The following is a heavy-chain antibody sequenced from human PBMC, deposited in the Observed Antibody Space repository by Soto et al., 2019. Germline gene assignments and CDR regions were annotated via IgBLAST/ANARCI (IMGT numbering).Heavy chain of an antibody. D-gene: IGHD6-13*01. CDR2: ISSTGASI. J-gene: IGHJ4*02. CDR3: ARVRIGAAGTKYYFDY. CDR1: GFTFSNFA. Sequence: GGSLRLSCAASGFTFSNFAVHWVRQAPGKGPEFVSGISSTGASIFYADSVKGRVTISRDNSKNTVNLQMGSLKPEDTAVYYCARVRIGAAGTKYYFDYWGRGTLVTVSS. V-gene: IGHV3-64*02.